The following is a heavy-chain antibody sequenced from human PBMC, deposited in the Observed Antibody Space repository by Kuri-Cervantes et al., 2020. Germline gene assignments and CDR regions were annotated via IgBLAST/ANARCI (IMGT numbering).Heavy chain of an antibody. D-gene: IGHD2-8*01. CDR3: ARGRDIVPSMDV. CDR1: GYTFTSYG. Sequence: ASVKVSCKASGYTFTSYGISWVRQAPGQGLEWMGIINPSGGSTSYAQKFQGRVTMTRDTSTSTAYMELSSLRSEDTAVYYCARGRDIVPSMDVWGQGTTVTVSS. CDR2: INPSGGST. J-gene: IGHJ6*02. V-gene: IGHV1-46*01.